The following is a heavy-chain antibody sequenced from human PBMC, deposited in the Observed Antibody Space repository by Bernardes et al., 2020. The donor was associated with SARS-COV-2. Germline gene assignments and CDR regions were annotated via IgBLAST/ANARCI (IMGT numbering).Heavy chain of an antibody. D-gene: IGHD4-17*01. Sequence: SETLSLTCAVSGFPIASGFYWGWIRQPPGKGLEWIGTISYNGNTFHNPSLQTRVTMSVDTSKKNFSLKLTSVTAADTAVYYCARHRRDYIENRPTYFDSWGEGALVTVSS. CDR3: ARHRRDYIENRPTYFDS. J-gene: IGHJ4*02. V-gene: IGHV4-38-2*01. CDR1: GFPIASGFY. CDR2: ISYNGNT.